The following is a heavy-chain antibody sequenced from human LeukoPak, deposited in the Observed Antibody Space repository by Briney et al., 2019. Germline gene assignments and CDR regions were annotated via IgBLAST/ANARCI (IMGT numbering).Heavy chain of an antibody. CDR1: GFTFSSYA. CDR2: ISGSGHST. V-gene: IGHV3-23*01. J-gene: IGHJ4*02. Sequence: GGSLRLSCAASGFTFSSYAMGWVRQAPGKGLEGISAISGSGHSTYYAHSVKGRFIISRDNSKIMLYLQMNSLKAEDTAVYYCANDWRRLPYWGQGTLVTVSS. CDR3: ANDWRRLPY.